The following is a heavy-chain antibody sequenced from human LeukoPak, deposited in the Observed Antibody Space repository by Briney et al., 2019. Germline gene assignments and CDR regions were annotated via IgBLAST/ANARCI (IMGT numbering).Heavy chain of an antibody. CDR2: IFYSGST. V-gene: IGHV4-39*01. J-gene: IGHJ4*02. Sequence: SSETLSLTCTVSGGSISSGDYYWSWIRQPPGKGLEWIGTIFYSGSTYYNPSLKSRVTISVDTSKNQFSLRLSSVTAADTAVYYCARLDNSWYSPFDYWGQGTLVTVSS. D-gene: IGHD6-13*01. CDR3: ARLDNSWYSPFDY. CDR1: GGSISSGDYY.